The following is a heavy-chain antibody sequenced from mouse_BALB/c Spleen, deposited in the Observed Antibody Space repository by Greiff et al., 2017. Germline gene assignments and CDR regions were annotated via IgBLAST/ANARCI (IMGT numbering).Heavy chain of an antibody. CDR3: ARSLLRFYAMDY. J-gene: IGHJ4*01. Sequence: EVKVVESGGGLVQPGGSRKLSCAASGFTFSSFGMHWVRQAPEKGLEWVAYISSGSSTIYYADTVKGRFTISRDNPKNTLFLQMTSLRSEDTAMYYCARSLLRFYAMDYWGQGTSVTVSS. CDR2: ISSGSSTI. V-gene: IGHV5-17*02. D-gene: IGHD1-2*01. CDR1: GFTFSSFG.